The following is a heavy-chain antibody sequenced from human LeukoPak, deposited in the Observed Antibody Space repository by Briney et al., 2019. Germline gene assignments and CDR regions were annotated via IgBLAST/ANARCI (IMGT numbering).Heavy chain of an antibody. CDR1: GFTFSIYS. D-gene: IGHD5-18*01. CDR3: ARENGEYSYDYYYYYYMDV. Sequence: GGSLRLSCAASGFTFSIYSMNWVPQAPGKGLEWGSGINWNGGITDYADSVKGRFTISRDNAKNSLYLQMNSLRAEDTALYYCARENGEYSYDYYYYYYMDVWGKGTTVTVSS. CDR2: INWNGGIT. V-gene: IGHV3-20*04. J-gene: IGHJ6*03.